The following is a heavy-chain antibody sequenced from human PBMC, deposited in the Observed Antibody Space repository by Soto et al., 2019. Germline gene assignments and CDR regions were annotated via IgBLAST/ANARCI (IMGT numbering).Heavy chain of an antibody. CDR1: GFTFSSYW. D-gene: IGHD5-12*01. V-gene: IGHV3-74*01. Sequence: EVQLVESGGGLVQPGGSLRLSCAASGFTFSSYWMHWVRQAPGKGLVWVSRINSDGSSASYADSVKGRFTISRDNAKNTLYLQMNSLRAEDTAVYYCAREANSGYGPFDYWGQGTLVTVSS. J-gene: IGHJ4*02. CDR3: AREANSGYGPFDY. CDR2: INSDGSSA.